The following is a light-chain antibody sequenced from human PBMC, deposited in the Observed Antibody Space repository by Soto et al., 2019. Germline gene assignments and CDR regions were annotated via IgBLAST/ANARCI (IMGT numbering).Light chain of an antibody. CDR1: QGFRKN. V-gene: IGKV1-17*01. CDR3: LQHNSYPPT. J-gene: IGKJ2*01. Sequence: DIQRTHSPPPLSASLGEGATITAGASQGFRKNLGWYQQKPGKAPKRLIYVASSLQSGVPSRFSGSGSGTEFTLTISSLQPEDFATYYCLQHNSYPPTFGQGTKLEIK. CDR2: VAS.